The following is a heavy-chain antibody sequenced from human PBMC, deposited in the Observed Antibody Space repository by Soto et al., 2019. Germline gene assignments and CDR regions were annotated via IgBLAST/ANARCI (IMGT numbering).Heavy chain of an antibody. D-gene: IGHD5-18*01. CDR2: ISAYNGNT. CDR3: ARDGRGTAIGFTAGDGFDH. CDR1: GYTFTSYS. Sequence: QVQLVPSGAEGKKPGASVKVSCKSSGYTFTSYSISWVRQAPGQGRELMGWISAYNGNTNYAQKLQGRVTMTTDTSTSTAYMELRSRRSDDKAVYYCARDGRGTAIGFTAGDGFDHWGQGTLVTVSS. J-gene: IGHJ5*02. V-gene: IGHV1-18*01.